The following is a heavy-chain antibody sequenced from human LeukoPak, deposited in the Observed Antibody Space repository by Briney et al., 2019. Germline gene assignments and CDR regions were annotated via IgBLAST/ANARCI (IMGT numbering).Heavy chain of an antibody. J-gene: IGHJ4*02. CDR2: IYSGGST. CDR1: GFTVSSNY. Sequence: GGSLRLSCAASGFTVSSNYMSWVRQAPGKGLEWVSVIYSGGSTYYADSVKGRFTISRDNSKNTLYLQMTSLRDEDTAVYYCARHPRGGSGWLPFDYWGQGTLVTVSS. CDR3: ARHPRGGSGWLPFDY. V-gene: IGHV3-53*01. D-gene: IGHD6-19*01.